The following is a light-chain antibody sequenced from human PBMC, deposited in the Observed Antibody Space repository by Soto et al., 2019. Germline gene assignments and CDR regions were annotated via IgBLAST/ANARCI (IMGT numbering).Light chain of an antibody. Sequence: EIVLTQSPGTLSLSPGERATLSCRASKSVSSTYLAWYQQKPGQAPRLLIYGASSRATGIPDRFSGSGSGTDFTLTISRLEPEDFAVYYCQRYDISPFPFGQGTKLEI. V-gene: IGKV3-20*01. CDR3: QRYDISPFP. J-gene: IGKJ2*01. CDR2: GAS. CDR1: KSVSSTY.